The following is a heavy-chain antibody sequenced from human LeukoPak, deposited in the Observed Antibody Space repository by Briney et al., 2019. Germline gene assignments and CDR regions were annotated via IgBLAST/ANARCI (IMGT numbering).Heavy chain of an antibody. D-gene: IGHD5-18*01. CDR1: GGSVSSGSYY. CDR2: IFYSGST. V-gene: IGHV4-61*01. CDR3: ARGYSSYGYYFDY. Sequence: SETLSLTCTVSGGSVSSGSYYWSWIRQPPGKGLEWIGYIFYSGSTNYNPSLKSRVTISVDTSKDQFSLRLSSVTAADTAVYYCARGYSSYGYYFDYWGQGTLPTVSS. J-gene: IGHJ4*02.